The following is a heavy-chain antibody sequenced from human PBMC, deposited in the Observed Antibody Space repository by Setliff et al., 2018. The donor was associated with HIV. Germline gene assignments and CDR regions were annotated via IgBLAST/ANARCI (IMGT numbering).Heavy chain of an antibody. V-gene: IGHV3-7*01. CDR3: ARVSGATRDYYYYYMDV. CDR2: IKHDGSGI. J-gene: IGHJ6*03. Sequence: GGSLRLSCAASGFTFSTYSMTWVRQAPGKGLEWVANIKHDGSGIEYVDSVKGRFTISRDNAKNSLYLQMNSLRAEDTAVYYCARVSGATRDYYYYYMDVWGKGTTVTVSS. D-gene: IGHD1-26*01. CDR1: GFTFSTYS.